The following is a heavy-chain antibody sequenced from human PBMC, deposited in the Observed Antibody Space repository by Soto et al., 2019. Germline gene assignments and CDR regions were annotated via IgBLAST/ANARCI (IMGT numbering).Heavy chain of an antibody. V-gene: IGHV1-24*01. Sequence: ASVKVSCKASGYTFTSYGISWVRQAPGQGLEWMGGFDPEDGETIYAQKFQGRVTMTEDTSTDTAYMELSSLRSEDTAVYYCATDTGATLPQDAFDIWGQGTMVTVSS. J-gene: IGHJ3*02. CDR2: FDPEDGET. CDR3: ATDTGATLPQDAFDI. CDR1: GYTFTSYG.